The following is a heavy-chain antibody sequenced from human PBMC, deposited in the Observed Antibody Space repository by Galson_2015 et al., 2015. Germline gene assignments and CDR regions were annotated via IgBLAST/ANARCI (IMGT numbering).Heavy chain of an antibody. Sequence: SLRLSCAASGFTFSSYAMSWVRQAPGKGLEWVSAISGSGGSTYYADSVKGRFTISRDNSKNTLYLQMNSLRAEDTAVYYCAKAPEPPNYYYYGMDVRGQGTTVTVSS. J-gene: IGHJ6*02. V-gene: IGHV3-23*01. CDR2: ISGSGGST. CDR1: GFTFSSYA. CDR3: AKAPEPPNYYYYGMDV.